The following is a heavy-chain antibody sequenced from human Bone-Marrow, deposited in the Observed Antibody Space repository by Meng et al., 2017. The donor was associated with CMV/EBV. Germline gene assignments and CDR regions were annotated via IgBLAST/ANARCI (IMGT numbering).Heavy chain of an antibody. J-gene: IGHJ6*01. CDR2: MNPNSGNT. Sequence: ASVKVSCKASGYTFTSYDINWVRQATGQGLEWMGWMNPNSGNTGYAQKFQGRVTITRNTSISTAYMELSSLRSEDTAVYYCARGSLPPIDYDFWSGYLRYYYYYGMDVWGQGSTVNGAS. V-gene: IGHV1-8*03. CDR3: ARGSLPPIDYDFWSGYLRYYYYYGMDV. D-gene: IGHD3-3*01. CDR1: GYTFTSYD.